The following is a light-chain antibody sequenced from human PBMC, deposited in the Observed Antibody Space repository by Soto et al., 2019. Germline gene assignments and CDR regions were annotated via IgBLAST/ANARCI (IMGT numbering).Light chain of an antibody. Sequence: EIVMTQSPATLSVSPGERATLSCRASRSVSSNLAWYQQKPGQAPRLLMYGASTRATGIPARFSGSGSGTEFTLTISSLQSEDFAVYYCQQYNNWPPRTFGQGTKVDIK. CDR1: RSVSSN. CDR2: GAS. V-gene: IGKV3-15*01. J-gene: IGKJ1*01. CDR3: QQYNNWPPRT.